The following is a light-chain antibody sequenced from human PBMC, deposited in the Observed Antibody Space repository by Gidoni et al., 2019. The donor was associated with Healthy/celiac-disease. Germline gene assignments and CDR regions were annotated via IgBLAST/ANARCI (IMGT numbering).Light chain of an antibody. J-gene: IGKJ4*01. CDR2: DAS. Sequence: EIVLTQSPATLALSPGERATLSCRASQSVSSYLAWYQQKPGQAPRLLIHDASNRATGIPARFSGRGSGTDFTLTIRSLEPEDFAVYYRQQRSNLPPNTFGGGTKVEIK. CDR1: QSVSSY. V-gene: IGKV3-11*01. CDR3: QQRSNLPPNT.